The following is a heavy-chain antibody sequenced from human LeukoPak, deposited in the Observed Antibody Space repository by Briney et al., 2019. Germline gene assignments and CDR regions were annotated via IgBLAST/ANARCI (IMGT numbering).Heavy chain of an antibody. CDR3: ARPGYGDYGDAFDI. V-gene: IGHV3-64*01. CDR1: GFTFSSYA. J-gene: IGHJ3*02. CDR2: ISSNGGST. D-gene: IGHD4-17*01. Sequence: SGGSLRLSCAASGFTFSSYAMHWVRQAPGKGLEYVSAISSNGGSTYYANSVKGRFTISRDNSKNTLYLQMGSLRAEDMAVYYCARPGYGDYGDAFDIWGQGTMVTVSS.